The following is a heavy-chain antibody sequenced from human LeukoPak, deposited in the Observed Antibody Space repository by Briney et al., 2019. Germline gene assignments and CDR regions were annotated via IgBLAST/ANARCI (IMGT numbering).Heavy chain of an antibody. CDR2: INPSGGST. V-gene: IGHV1-46*01. J-gene: IGHJ4*02. Sequence: ASVTVSCKASAYTFTIYYMHWVRQAPGQGLEWMGIINPSGGSTRYAQKFQGRVTMTRDTSTSTVYMVLSSLRSEDTAVYYCARDLSDYWGQGTLVTVSS. CDR3: ARDLSDY. CDR1: AYTFTIYY.